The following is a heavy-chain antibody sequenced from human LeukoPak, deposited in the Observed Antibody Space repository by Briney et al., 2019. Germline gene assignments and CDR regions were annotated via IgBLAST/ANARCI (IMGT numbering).Heavy chain of an antibody. CDR3: AYEGTGCSSFDY. D-gene: IGHD1-1*01. CDR1: GYTFSEYY. CDR2: SNPNTGGT. Sequence: ASVRVSSKEPGYTFSEYYGCWGRQVPGQGLEYIGWSNPNTGGTNYAQKFQGRVALTRDTSISTAYMELSRLTSDDTAVYYYAYEGTGCSSFDYLVQGTLVTVSS. J-gene: IGHJ4*02. V-gene: IGHV1-2*02.